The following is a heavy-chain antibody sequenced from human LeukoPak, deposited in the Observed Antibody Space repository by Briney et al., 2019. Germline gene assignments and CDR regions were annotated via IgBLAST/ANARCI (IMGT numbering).Heavy chain of an antibody. CDR3: ARRPRGLEWFFDY. Sequence: SETLSLTCTVSGASISSSSYYWGWIRQPPGKRLEWIGNLYYSGSTYYNPSLRSRVTISVDTSKNQVSLNLSSVTAADTAVYYCARRPRGLEWFFDYWGQGTLVTVSS. J-gene: IGHJ4*02. CDR2: LYYSGST. D-gene: IGHD3-3*01. CDR1: GASISSSSYY. V-gene: IGHV4-39*01.